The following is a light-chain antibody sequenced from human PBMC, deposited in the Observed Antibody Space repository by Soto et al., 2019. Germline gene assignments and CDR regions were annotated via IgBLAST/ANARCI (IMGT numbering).Light chain of an antibody. CDR3: QRYNSYPWT. V-gene: IGKV3-15*01. J-gene: IGKJ1*01. CDR2: GAS. Sequence: EIVMTQSPATLSVSPGERATLSCRASQSVSSNLAWYQQKPGQAPRLLIYGASTRATGIPARFSGSGSGTEFTLTISSLQSEDFATYYCQRYNSYPWTFGQGTKVEIK. CDR1: QSVSSN.